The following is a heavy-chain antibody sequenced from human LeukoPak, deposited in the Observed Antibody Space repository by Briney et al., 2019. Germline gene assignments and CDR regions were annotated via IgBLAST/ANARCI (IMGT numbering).Heavy chain of an antibody. D-gene: IGHD3-10*01. Sequence: SVKVSCKASGGTFSSYPISWVRQAPGQGLEWMGRIIPLLGIANYAQKFHGRVTITADKSTNTAYMELSSLRSEDTAVYYCARNAGGRFYGSRQVGYYSGMDVWGQETTVTVSS. CDR2: IIPLLGIA. J-gene: IGHJ6*02. V-gene: IGHV1-69*02. CDR1: GGTFSSYP. CDR3: ARNAGGRFYGSRQVGYYSGMDV.